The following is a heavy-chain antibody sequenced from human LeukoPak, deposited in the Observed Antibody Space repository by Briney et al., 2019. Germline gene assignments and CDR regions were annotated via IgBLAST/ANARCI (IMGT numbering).Heavy chain of an antibody. D-gene: IGHD5-18*01. V-gene: IGHV3-48*04. CDR1: EFTFSSFT. CDR3: AGSGYSYGPKGNWFDP. CDR2: ISSSSSTI. Sequence: GGSLRLSCAASEFTFSSFTMNWVRQAPGKGLEWVSYISSSSSTIYYADSVKGRFTISRDNAKNSLYLQMNSLRAEDTAVYYCAGSGYSYGPKGNWFDPWGQGTLVTVSS. J-gene: IGHJ5*02.